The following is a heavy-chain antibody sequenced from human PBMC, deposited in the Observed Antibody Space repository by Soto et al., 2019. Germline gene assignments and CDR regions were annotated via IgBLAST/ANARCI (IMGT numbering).Heavy chain of an antibody. CDR1: GGTFSSYA. Sequence: ASVKVSCKASGGTFSSYAISWVRQAPGEGLEWMGWISAYNGNTNYAQKLQGRVTMTRDTSTSTAYMELRSLSSEDTAVYYCASEAQYYDSINWFEPSGQGTMVTVSS. J-gene: IGHJ5*02. CDR3: ASEAQYYDSINWFEP. CDR2: ISAYNGNT. D-gene: IGHD3-22*01. V-gene: IGHV1-18*01.